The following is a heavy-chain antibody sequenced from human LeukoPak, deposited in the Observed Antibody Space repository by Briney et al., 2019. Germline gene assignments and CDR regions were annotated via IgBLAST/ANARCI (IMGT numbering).Heavy chain of an antibody. CDR1: GFTFSYHA. Sequence: GGSLRLSCTTSGFTFSYHAMHWVRLAPGKGPEWVAFISSDGVTFYSDSVKGRFTVSRDNSKNTMYLQMNSLRAEDTAVYYCAKDRGWGQGTLVTVSS. V-gene: IGHV3-30-3*01. J-gene: IGHJ4*02. D-gene: IGHD3-10*01. CDR2: ISSDGVT. CDR3: AKDRG.